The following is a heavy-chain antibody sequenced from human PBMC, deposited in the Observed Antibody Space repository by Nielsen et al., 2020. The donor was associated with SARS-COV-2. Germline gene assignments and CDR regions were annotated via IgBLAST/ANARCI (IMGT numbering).Heavy chain of an antibody. CDR1: GFTFSNAW. V-gene: IGHV3-15*01. J-gene: IGHJ4*02. CDR3: TTADDYYDYVWGPGSFDY. D-gene: IGHD3-16*01. Sequence: GESLKISCAASGFTFSNAWMSWVRQAPGKGLEWVGRIKSKTDGGTTDYAAPVKGRFTISRDDSKNTLYLQMNSLKTEDTAVYYCTTADDYYDYVWGPGSFDYWGQGTLVTVSS. CDR2: IKSKTDGGTT.